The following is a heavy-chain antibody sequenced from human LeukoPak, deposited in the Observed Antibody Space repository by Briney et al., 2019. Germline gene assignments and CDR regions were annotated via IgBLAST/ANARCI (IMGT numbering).Heavy chain of an antibody. CDR1: GGSISSTRYY. D-gene: IGHD3-10*01. J-gene: IGHJ5*02. V-gene: IGHV4-39*01. CDR2: IYYSGST. CDR3: ARHGIYYGLGSSYGLPNWFDP. Sequence: PSETLSLTCTVSGGSISSTRYYWGWIRQPPGKGLEWIVSIYYSGSTHYNPSPKNRLTMSVNRSMNQFSLKLSSVTAADTAVYYCARHGIYYGLGSSYGLPNWFDPWGQGTLVTVSS.